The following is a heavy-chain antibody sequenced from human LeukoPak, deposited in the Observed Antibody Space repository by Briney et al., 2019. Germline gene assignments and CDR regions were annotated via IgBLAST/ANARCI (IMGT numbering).Heavy chain of an antibody. CDR3: TTDRISLTFMSSWFDP. CDR2: ITSDGETT. Sequence: GGSLRLSCTGSGFTFRHAWMHWVRQAPGKGLEWVGRITSDGETTDYAAFVKGRFTISRDDLKNMVYLQINGLKTEDTGVYYCTTDRISLTFMSSWFDPWGQGTMVTVSS. V-gene: IGHV3-15*07. J-gene: IGHJ5*02. D-gene: IGHD3-3*02. CDR1: GFTFRHAW.